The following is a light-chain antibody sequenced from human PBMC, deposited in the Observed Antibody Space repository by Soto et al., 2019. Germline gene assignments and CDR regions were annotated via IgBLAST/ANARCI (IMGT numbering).Light chain of an antibody. CDR2: GAS. CDR1: QSVSSSY. Sequence: ELVLTQSPGTLSLSPGERATLSCRASQSVSSSYLAWYQQKPGQAPRLLIYGASSRATGIPDRFSGSGSGTDFTLTISRLEPEDLAVYYCQQYGSSTYTFGKETKLEIK. V-gene: IGKV3-20*01. CDR3: QQYGSSTYT. J-gene: IGKJ2*01.